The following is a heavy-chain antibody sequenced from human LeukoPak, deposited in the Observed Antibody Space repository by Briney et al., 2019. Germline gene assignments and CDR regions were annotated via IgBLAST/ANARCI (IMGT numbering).Heavy chain of an antibody. CDR3: ARGKLQAAAGRPWFDP. V-gene: IGHV4-34*01. J-gene: IGHJ5*02. CDR1: GGSFSGYY. CDR2: INHSGST. Sequence: PSETLSLTCAVYGGSFSGYYWSWIRQPPGKGLEWIGEINHSGSTNYNPSLKSRVIISLDTSKNQFSLKLSSVTAADTAVYYCARGKLQAAAGRPWFDPWGQGTLVTVSS. D-gene: IGHD6-13*01.